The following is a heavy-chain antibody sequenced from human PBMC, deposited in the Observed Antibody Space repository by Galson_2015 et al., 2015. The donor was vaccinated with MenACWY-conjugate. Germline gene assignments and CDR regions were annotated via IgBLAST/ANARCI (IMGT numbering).Heavy chain of an antibody. J-gene: IGHJ6*03. Sequence: LRLSCAASGFTFNNYDLHWVRQVTGKGLEWVSAIGTLGDPYYPDSVKGRFTISRENGKNSLYLQMNNLRAGDTAVYYCARALGGYCRRKPCPGNYMDVWGKGTTVTVFS. CDR3: ARALGGYCRRKPCPGNYMDV. D-gene: IGHD2-15*01. V-gene: IGHV3-13*05. CDR2: IGTLGDP. CDR1: GFTFNNYD.